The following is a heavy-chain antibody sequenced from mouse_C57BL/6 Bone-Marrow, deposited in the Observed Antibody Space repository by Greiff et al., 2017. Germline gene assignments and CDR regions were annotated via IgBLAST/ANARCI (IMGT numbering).Heavy chain of an antibody. V-gene: IGHV1-81*01. Sequence: VQVVESGAELARPGASVKLSCKASGYTFTSYGISWVKQRTGQGLEWIGEIYPRSGNTYYNEKFKGKATLTADKSSSTAYMELRSLTSEDSAVYFCARFPLLYYYAMDYWGQGTSVTVSS. CDR1: GYTFTSYG. CDR3: ARFPLLYYYAMDY. CDR2: IYPRSGNT. J-gene: IGHJ4*01.